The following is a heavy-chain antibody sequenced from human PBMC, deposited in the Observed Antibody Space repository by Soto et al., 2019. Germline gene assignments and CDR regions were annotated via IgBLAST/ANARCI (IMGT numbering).Heavy chain of an antibody. CDR3: ARDKLRTILTGYYPQYYYYGMDV. D-gene: IGHD3-9*01. CDR1: GGSISSGDYY. Sequence: SETLCLTCTVSGGSISSGDYYWSWIRQPPGKGLEWIGYIYYSGSTYYNPSLKSRVTISVDTSKNQFSLKLSSVTAADTAVYYCARDKLRTILTGYYPQYYYYGMDVWGQGTTVTVSS. V-gene: IGHV4-30-4*01. J-gene: IGHJ6*02. CDR2: IYYSGST.